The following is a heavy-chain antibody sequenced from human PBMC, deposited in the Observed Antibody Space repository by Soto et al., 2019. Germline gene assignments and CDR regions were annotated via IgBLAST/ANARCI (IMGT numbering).Heavy chain of an antibody. Sequence: GASVKVSCKVSGYTLTELSMHWVRQAPGKGLEWMGGFDPEDGETIYAQKFQGRVTMTEDTSTDTAYMELSSLRSEDTAVYYCATAGSSGYHPGVGVYWGQGTLVTVSS. J-gene: IGHJ4*02. D-gene: IGHD3-22*01. CDR2: FDPEDGET. V-gene: IGHV1-24*01. CDR1: GYTLTELS. CDR3: ATAGSSGYHPGVGVY.